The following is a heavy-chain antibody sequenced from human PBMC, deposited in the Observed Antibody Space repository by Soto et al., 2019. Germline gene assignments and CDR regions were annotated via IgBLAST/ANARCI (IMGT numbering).Heavy chain of an antibody. Sequence: LSLTCSVSGDSISRIDYYWTWIRQHPEKGLEWIGNIYFRGNTYYSPSLESRLTISVDTSKNQFSLKLTSVTAADTAVYYCAREGGSYDSGGYLIRGAFDIWGQGTMVTVSS. D-gene: IGHD3-22*01. J-gene: IGHJ3*02. V-gene: IGHV4-31*03. CDR1: GDSISRIDYY. CDR2: IYFRGNT. CDR3: AREGGSYDSGGYLIRGAFDI.